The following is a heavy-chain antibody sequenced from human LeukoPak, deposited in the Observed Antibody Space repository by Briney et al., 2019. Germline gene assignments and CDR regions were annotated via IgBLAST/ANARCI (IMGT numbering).Heavy chain of an antibody. D-gene: IGHD6-19*01. Sequence: GESLKISCKGSGYSFSTYWIGWVRQMPGKGLEWMGIIYPGDSDTRYSPLFQGQVTISADKSTSTAYLQWSSLKASDTAMYYCARISGSGWSIYYFDYWGQGTLVTVSS. CDR3: ARISGSGWSIYYFDY. J-gene: IGHJ4*02. CDR2: IYPGDSDT. CDR1: GYSFSTYW. V-gene: IGHV5-51*01.